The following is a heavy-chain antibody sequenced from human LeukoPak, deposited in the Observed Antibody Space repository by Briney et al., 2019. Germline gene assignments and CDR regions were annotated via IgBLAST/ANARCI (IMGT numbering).Heavy chain of an antibody. CDR3: ARDSSRRDFWSGYFPFDP. V-gene: IGHV3-48*01. J-gene: IGHJ5*02. Sequence: GGSLRLSCAASGFTFSSYSMNWVRQAPGKGLEWVSYISSSSSTIYYADSVKGRFTISRDNAKNSLYLQMNSLRAEDTGVYYCARDSSRRDFWSGYFPFDPWGQGTLVTVSS. CDR2: ISSSSSTI. D-gene: IGHD3-3*01. CDR1: GFTFSSYS.